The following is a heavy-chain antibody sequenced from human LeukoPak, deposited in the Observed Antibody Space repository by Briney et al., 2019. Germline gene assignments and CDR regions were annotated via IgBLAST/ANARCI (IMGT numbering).Heavy chain of an antibody. Sequence: GGSLRLSCAASEFTFSNYNMNWVRQAPGKGLEWLSSISGNGDNTYYADSVKGRFTISRDNSKDTLYLQMNSLRVDDTAVYYCAGQWLRLGPIDYWGQGTLVSVSS. V-gene: IGHV3-23*01. CDR1: EFTFSNYN. J-gene: IGHJ4*02. CDR3: AGQWLRLGPIDY. CDR2: ISGNGDNT. D-gene: IGHD5-12*01.